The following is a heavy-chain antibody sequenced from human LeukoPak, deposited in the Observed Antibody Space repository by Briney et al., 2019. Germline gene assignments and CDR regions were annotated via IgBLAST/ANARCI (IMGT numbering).Heavy chain of an antibody. J-gene: IGHJ1*01. CDR1: GGSISSYY. D-gene: IGHD1-26*01. Sequence: SETLSLTCTVSGGSISSYYWSWIRHPPGKGPEWIGYIYNSVSTRYNTSLKSRVTISVDTSKNQISLKLGSVTAADTAVYYCARHDVAGATTDYFQHWGQGTLVTVSS. CDR2: IYNSVST. V-gene: IGHV4-59*08. CDR3: ARHDVAGATTDYFQH.